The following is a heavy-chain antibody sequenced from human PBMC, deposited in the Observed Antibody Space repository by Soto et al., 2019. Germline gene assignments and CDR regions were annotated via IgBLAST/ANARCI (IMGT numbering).Heavy chain of an antibody. CDR2: IDPSDSYT. Sequence: GESLKISCKGSGYSFTSYWISWVRQMPGKGLEWMGRIDPSDSYTNYSPSFQDHVTISADKSISTAYLQWSSLKASDTAMYYCARQSYGGYVFRDSDYWGQGTLVTVSS. V-gene: IGHV5-10-1*01. J-gene: IGHJ4*02. D-gene: IGHD4-17*01. CDR3: ARQSYGGYVFRDSDY. CDR1: GYSFTSYW.